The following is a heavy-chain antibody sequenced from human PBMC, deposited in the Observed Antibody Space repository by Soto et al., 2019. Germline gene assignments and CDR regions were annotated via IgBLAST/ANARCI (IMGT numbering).Heavy chain of an antibody. CDR1: GGTFSTYS. V-gene: IGHV1-69*02. CDR2: IIPMLGIA. Sequence: QVQLVQSGAEVKKPGSAVKVSCKDSGGTFSTYSMFCVRQAPGQGLEWMGRIIPMLGIANYAQKFQGRGTITADKSTGPASMELSSLRSEDTALYYCTIGSESGEVFDIWGQGTMVTVSS. CDR3: TIGSESGEVFDI. J-gene: IGHJ3*02. D-gene: IGHD6-19*01.